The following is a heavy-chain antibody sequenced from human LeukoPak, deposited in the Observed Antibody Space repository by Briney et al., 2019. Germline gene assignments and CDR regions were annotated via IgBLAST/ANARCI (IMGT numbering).Heavy chain of an antibody. D-gene: IGHD6-13*01. J-gene: IGHJ4*02. V-gene: IGHV3-48*03. Sequence: GGCLRLSCEASGFTFSSYEMNWVRQAPGKGLEWVSYISSSGKTIYYADSTKGRFTVSRDNAKNSLYLQMNSLRAEDTAVYYCATTSIAAAIPGCFNYWGQGTLVTVFS. CDR1: GFTFSSYE. CDR2: ISSSGKTI. CDR3: ATTSIAAAIPGCFNY.